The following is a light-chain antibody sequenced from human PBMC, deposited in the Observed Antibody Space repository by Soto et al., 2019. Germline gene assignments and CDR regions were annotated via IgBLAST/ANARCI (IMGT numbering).Light chain of an antibody. CDR3: QHWTDYSWT. J-gene: IGKJ1*01. CDR1: QSITMW. Sequence: DIHMTQSPSTLSESVGDRVTITCRASQSITMWLAWYQQKPGKAPNLLIYKTSSLESGVPSRFSGSGSGTEFTLTISSLQPDDLATYYCQHWTDYSWTFGQGTKVEVK. CDR2: KTS. V-gene: IGKV1-5*03.